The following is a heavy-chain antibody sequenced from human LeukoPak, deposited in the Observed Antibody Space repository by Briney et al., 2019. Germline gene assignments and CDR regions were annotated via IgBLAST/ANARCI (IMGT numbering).Heavy chain of an antibody. D-gene: IGHD3-3*01. J-gene: IGHJ6*02. CDR3: ARDLGVAPYYYYGMDV. Sequence: SETLSLTCTVSGGSISNYYWSWIRQPPGKGLEWIGYIYYSGSTNYNPSLKRRVNISLDTSKNQFSLKLSSVTAADTAVYYCARDLGVAPYYYYGMDVWGQGTTVTVSS. CDR1: GGSISNYY. CDR2: IYYSGST. V-gene: IGHV4-59*01.